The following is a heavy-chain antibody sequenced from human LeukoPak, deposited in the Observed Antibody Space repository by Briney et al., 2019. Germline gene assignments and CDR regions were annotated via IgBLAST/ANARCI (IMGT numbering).Heavy chain of an antibody. CDR3: ARKDFSSGSFTY. V-gene: IGHV3-11*04. CDR1: GFTFNIYY. J-gene: IGHJ4*02. Sequence: GGSLRFSCAVSGFTFNIYYMSWIRQAPGKGLEWISYIGLHGYPLDYADSVKGRFTISRDNAQNSLYLDMSSLRAEDTAVYYCARKDFSSGSFTYWGQGTLVTVSS. CDR2: IGLHGYPL. D-gene: IGHD3-22*01.